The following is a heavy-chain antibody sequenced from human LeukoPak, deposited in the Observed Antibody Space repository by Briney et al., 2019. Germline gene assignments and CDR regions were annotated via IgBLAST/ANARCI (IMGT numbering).Heavy chain of an antibody. J-gene: IGHJ5*01. CDR2: IRYDGINK. D-gene: IGHD3-22*01. Sequence: GGSLRLSCAASGFTFSTYGMHWVRQAPGKGLEGVAFIRYDGINKYYADSVKGRFTISRDNSKNTLYLQMNSLRAEDTAVYYCAKCATYYYDSSDYYDSWGQGTLVTVSS. V-gene: IGHV3-30*02. CDR3: AKCATYYYDSSDYYDS. CDR1: GFTFSTYG.